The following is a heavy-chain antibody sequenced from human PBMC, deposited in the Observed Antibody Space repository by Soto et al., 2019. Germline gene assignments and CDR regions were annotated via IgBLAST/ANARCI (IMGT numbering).Heavy chain of an antibody. CDR1: GGSISPFY. J-gene: IGHJ4*02. Sequence: LSLTCTVSGGSISPFYWSWVRQPPGKGLEWIDYLYYSGNTNYNPSLKSRVTISVDASKNQVSLRLTSVTAADTAVYYCARVGGVAARTFDYWGQGTMVTVSS. CDR3: ARVGGVAARTFDY. D-gene: IGHD2-15*01. CDR2: LYYSGNT. V-gene: IGHV4-59*01.